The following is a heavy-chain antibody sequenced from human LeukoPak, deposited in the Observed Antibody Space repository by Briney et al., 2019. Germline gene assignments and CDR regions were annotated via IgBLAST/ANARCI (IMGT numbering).Heavy chain of an antibody. CDR3: ASVPDGATIDY. CDR2: IYHSGST. D-gene: IGHD1-26*01. J-gene: IGHJ4*02. V-gene: IGHV4-39*07. Sequence: PSETLSLTCTVSGGSISSSSYYWGWIRQPPGKGLEWIGSIYHSGSTYYNPSLKSRVTISVDTSKNQFSLKLSSVTAADTAVYYCASVPDGATIDYWGQGTLVTVSS. CDR1: GGSISSSSYY.